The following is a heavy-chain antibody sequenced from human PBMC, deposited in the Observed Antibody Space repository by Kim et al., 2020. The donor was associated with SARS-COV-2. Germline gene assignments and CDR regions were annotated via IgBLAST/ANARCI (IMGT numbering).Heavy chain of an antibody. D-gene: IGHD3-9*01. Sequence: GGSLRLSCAASGFTFSNAWMSWVRQAPGKGLEWVGRIKSKTDGGTTDYAAPVKGRFTISRDDSKNTLYLQMNSLKTEDTAVYYCTTEADTYYDILTGYTEWGQGTLVTVSS. V-gene: IGHV3-15*01. CDR3: TTEADTYYDILTGYTE. CDR2: IKSKTDGGTT. CDR1: GFTFSNAW. J-gene: IGHJ4*02.